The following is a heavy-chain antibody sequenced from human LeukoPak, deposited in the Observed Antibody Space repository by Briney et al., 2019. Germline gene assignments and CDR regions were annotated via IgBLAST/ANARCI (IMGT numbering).Heavy chain of an antibody. CDR1: GYTFTGYY. V-gene: IGHV1-2*06. J-gene: IGHJ4*02. CDR2: INPNSGGT. D-gene: IGHD3-22*01. Sequence: ASVKVSCKASGYTFTGYYMHWVRQAPGQGLEWMGRINPNSGGTIYAQKFQGRVTMTRDTYISTAYLELRSLRSDDRAVYYWARFSSGNYYGYWGQGTLVTVSS. CDR3: ARFSSGNYYGY.